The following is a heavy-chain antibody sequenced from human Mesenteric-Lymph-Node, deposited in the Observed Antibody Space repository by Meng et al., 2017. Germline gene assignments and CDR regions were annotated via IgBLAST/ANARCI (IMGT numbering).Heavy chain of an antibody. V-gene: IGHV3-23*01. CDR2: ISGSGDTS. CDR3: ARVGPYYYDSSGYSSWFDP. D-gene: IGHD3-22*01. Sequence: GESLKISCAASGFTFNNHAMSWVRQAPGKGLEWVSHISGSGDTSHYTDSVKGRFSISRDNSRNTLYLQMNSLTAEDTAVYYCARVGPYYYDSSGYSSWFDPWGQGTLVTVSS. CDR1: GFTFNNHA. J-gene: IGHJ5*02.